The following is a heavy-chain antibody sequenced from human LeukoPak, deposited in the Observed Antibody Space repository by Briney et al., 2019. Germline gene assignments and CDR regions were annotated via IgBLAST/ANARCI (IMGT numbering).Heavy chain of an antibody. CDR3: ARADYDFWSGYYDY. D-gene: IGHD3-3*01. Sequence: GASVKVSCKASEYTFTSYDINWVRQATGQGLEWMGWMNPNSGNTGYAQKFQGRVTMTRNTSISTAYMELSRLRSDDTAVYYCARADYDFWSGYYDYWGQGTLVTVSP. J-gene: IGHJ4*02. CDR1: EYTFTSYD. V-gene: IGHV1-8*01. CDR2: MNPNSGNT.